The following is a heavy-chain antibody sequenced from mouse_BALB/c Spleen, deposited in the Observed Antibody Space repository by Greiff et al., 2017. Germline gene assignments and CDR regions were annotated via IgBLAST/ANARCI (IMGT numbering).Heavy chain of an antibody. Sequence: EVKLQESGPGLVKPSQSLSLTCTVTGYSITSDYAWNWIRQFPGNKLEWMGYISYSGSTSYNPSLKSRISITRDTSKNQFFLQLNSVTTEDTATYYCARCPYYGSSYRFAYWGQGTLVTVSA. V-gene: IGHV3-2*02. CDR2: ISYSGST. CDR3: ARCPYYGSSYRFAY. D-gene: IGHD1-1*01. J-gene: IGHJ3*01. CDR1: GYSITSDYA.